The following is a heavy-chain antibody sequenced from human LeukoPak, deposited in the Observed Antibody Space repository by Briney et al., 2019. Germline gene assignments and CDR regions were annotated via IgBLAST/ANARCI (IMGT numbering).Heavy chain of an antibody. CDR1: GGSIISYY. Sequence: SETLSLTCTVSGGSIISYYWSWIRQPPGKGLEWIGYIYYSGSTNYNPSLKSRGTISVETSKNQFSLKLSSVTAADTAVYYCAITGSGYLPEFDYWGQGTLVSVSS. CDR3: AITGSGYLPEFDY. J-gene: IGHJ4*02. V-gene: IGHV4-59*08. D-gene: IGHD3-22*01. CDR2: IYYSGST.